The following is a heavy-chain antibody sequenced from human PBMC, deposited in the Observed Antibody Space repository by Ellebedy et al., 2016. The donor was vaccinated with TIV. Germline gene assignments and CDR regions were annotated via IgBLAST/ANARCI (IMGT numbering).Heavy chain of an antibody. J-gene: IGHJ4*02. CDR2: ISSTGSRT. Sequence: GESLKISCAASGFTFSSYAMSWVRQAPGKGLEWVSTISSTGSRTYYADSVEGRFIISRENSKKTRYLQMNSLRAEETAVYYCAKGRGGGSDTSAPRYYFDYWGLGTLVTVSS. CDR3: AKGRGGGSDTSAPRYYFDY. CDR1: GFTFSSYA. D-gene: IGHD3-22*01. V-gene: IGHV3-23*01.